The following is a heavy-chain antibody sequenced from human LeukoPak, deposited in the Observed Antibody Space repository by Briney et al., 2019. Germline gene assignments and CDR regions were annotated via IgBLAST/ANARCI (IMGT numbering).Heavy chain of an antibody. Sequence: SVKVSCRASEGTFSSYAISWVRQAPGQGLEWMGRIIPILGIANYAQKFQGRVTITADKSTSTAYMELSSLRSEDTAVYYCARDDYGDYTLNWFDPWGQGTLVTVSS. J-gene: IGHJ5*02. V-gene: IGHV1-69*04. CDR2: IIPILGIA. D-gene: IGHD4-17*01. CDR3: ARDDYGDYTLNWFDP. CDR1: EGTFSSYA.